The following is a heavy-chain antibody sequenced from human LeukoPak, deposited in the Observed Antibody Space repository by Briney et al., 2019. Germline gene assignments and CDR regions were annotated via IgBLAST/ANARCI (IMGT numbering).Heavy chain of an antibody. CDR3: ARGQEWLFSYFDY. CDR2: IYSGGST. Sequence: GGSLRLSCAAAGFTVSSNYMSWVRQAPGKGLEWVSVIYSGGSTYYADSVKGRFTISRDNPKNTLYLQMNSLRAEDTAVYYCARGQEWLFSYFDYWGQGTLVTVSS. J-gene: IGHJ4*02. D-gene: IGHD3-3*01. V-gene: IGHV3-66*01. CDR1: GFTVSSNY.